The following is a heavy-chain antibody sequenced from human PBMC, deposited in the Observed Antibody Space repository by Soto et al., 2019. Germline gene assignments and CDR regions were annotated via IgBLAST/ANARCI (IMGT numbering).Heavy chain of an antibody. Sequence: GGSLRLSCAASGFTFSSYGMHWVRQAPGKGLEWVAVISYDGSNKYYADSVKGRFTIPRDNSKNTLYLQMNSLRAEDTAVYYCAKDSSGYASFDEYFQHWGQGTLVTVSS. D-gene: IGHD3-22*01. CDR3: AKDSSGYASFDEYFQH. CDR1: GFTFSSYG. V-gene: IGHV3-30*18. J-gene: IGHJ1*01. CDR2: ISYDGSNK.